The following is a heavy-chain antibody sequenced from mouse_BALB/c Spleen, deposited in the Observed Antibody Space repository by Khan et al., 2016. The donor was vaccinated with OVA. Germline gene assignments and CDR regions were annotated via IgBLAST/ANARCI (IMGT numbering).Heavy chain of an antibody. V-gene: IGHV5-6*01. CDR3: ARLAYYYNSEGFAY. CDR1: GFTFSTYG. Sequence: EVELVESGGDLVKPGGSLKLSCAASGFTFSTYGMSWVRQTPDKRLEWVATISSGGSYTYYRDSVKGRFTISRDNAKNTLYLKMSSLKSEDTAMYYCARLAYYYNSEGFAYWGQGTLVTVSA. J-gene: IGHJ3*01. CDR2: ISSGGSYT. D-gene: IGHD1-1*02.